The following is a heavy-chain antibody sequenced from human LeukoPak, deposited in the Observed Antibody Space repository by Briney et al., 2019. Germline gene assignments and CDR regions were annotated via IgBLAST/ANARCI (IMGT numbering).Heavy chain of an antibody. CDR2: IYHSGST. V-gene: IGHV4-30-2*01. CDR3: ARGGYYYDSSGSHPPFFDY. J-gene: IGHJ4*02. Sequence: SETLSLTCAVSGGSISSGGYSWSWIRQPPGKGLEWIGYIYHSGSTYYNPSLKSRVTISVDRSKNQFSLKLSSATAADTAVYYCARGGYYYDSSGSHPPFFDYWGQGTLVTVSS. D-gene: IGHD3-22*01. CDR1: GGSISSGGYS.